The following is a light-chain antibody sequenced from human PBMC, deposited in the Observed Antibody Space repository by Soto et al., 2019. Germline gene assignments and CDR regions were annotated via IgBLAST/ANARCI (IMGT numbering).Light chain of an antibody. CDR3: QQSYRAPLT. V-gene: IGKV1-39*01. Sequence: DIRMTQSPSSLSASVGDRVTITCRASQTINTYLNWYQQKPGKAPKLLIHAASSLQSGVPSRFSGSGSGTDFTLTISSLQPEDFATYYCQQSYRAPLTFGPGTKVDIK. J-gene: IGKJ3*01. CDR1: QTINTY. CDR2: AAS.